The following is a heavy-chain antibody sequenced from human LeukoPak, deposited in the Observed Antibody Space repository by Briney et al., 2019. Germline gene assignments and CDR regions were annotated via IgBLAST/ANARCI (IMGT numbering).Heavy chain of an antibody. V-gene: IGHV3-7*01. J-gene: IGHJ4*02. CDR2: IKQDGSEK. Sequence: HPGGSLRLSCAASGFTFSSYWMSWVRQAPGKGLEWVANIKQDGSEKYYVDSVKGRFTISRDNAKNSLYLQMNSLRAEDTAVYYCARDYGEYHYDSSGYSADWGQGTLVTVSS. CDR3: ARDYGEYHYDSSGYSAD. CDR1: GFTFSSYW. D-gene: IGHD3-22*01.